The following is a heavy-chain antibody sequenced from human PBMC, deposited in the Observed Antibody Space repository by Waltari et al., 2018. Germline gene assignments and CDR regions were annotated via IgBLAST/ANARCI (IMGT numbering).Heavy chain of an antibody. CDR2: INHSGST. D-gene: IGHD3-22*01. CDR1: GGSFGGYY. Sequence: QVQLQQWGAGLLKPSETLSLTCAVYGGSFGGYYRSWVRQPPGKGLEWIGEINHSGSTNYNPSLKSRVTISVDTSKNQFSLKLSSVTAADTAVYYCARVPYDSSGRGAFDIWGQGTMVTVSS. CDR3: ARVPYDSSGRGAFDI. V-gene: IGHV4-34*01. J-gene: IGHJ3*02.